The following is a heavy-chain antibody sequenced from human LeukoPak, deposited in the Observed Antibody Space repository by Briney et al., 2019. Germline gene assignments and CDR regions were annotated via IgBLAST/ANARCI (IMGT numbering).Heavy chain of an antibody. V-gene: IGHV3-23*01. J-gene: IGHJ4*02. Sequence: GGSLRLSCAASGFTLTSYAMSWVRQAPGKGLQWVSLICGRGGNTYYADSVKGRFTISRDNSKNTLYLQMNSLRAEDTAVYYCARDYYDSSGYSEGFGYWGQGTLVTVSS. CDR2: ICGRGGNT. CDR1: GFTLTSYA. D-gene: IGHD3-22*01. CDR3: ARDYYDSSGYSEGFGY.